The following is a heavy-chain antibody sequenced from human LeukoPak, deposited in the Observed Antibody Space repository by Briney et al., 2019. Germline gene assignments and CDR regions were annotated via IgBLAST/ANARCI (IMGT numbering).Heavy chain of an antibody. J-gene: IGHJ4*02. Sequence: GGSLRLSCAASGFTFDDYAMRWVRQAPGKGLEWVSLIIGDGGSTYYADSVKGRFTISRDNSKNSLYLQMNSLRTEDTALYYCAKDWGAYYDSSGFYSRDFDYWGQGTLVTVSS. CDR3: AKDWGAYYDSSGFYSRDFDY. V-gene: IGHV3-43*02. CDR1: GFTFDDYA. D-gene: IGHD3-22*01. CDR2: IIGDGGST.